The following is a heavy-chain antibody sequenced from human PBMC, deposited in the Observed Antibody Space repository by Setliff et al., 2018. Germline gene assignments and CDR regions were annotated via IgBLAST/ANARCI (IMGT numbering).Heavy chain of an antibody. D-gene: IGHD1-26*01. CDR2: IIPIFGKA. CDR1: GGTFSRYA. CDR3: ARCLSWELLEALGYYYYGMDV. Sequence: GASVKVSCKASGGTFSRYAISWVRQAPGQGTEWMGGIIPIFGKANYEQKFQGRDTNTADESTSTAYMEVSSLRSEDTAVYYCARCLSWELLEALGYYYYGMDVWCEGTTLTVSS. V-gene: IGHV1-69*13. J-gene: IGHJ6*04.